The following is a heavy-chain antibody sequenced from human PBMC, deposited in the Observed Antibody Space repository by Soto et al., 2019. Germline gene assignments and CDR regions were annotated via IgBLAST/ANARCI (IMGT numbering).Heavy chain of an antibody. J-gene: IGHJ6*02. CDR1: GDTFTGYY. CDR2: INPNSGGT. Sequence: ASVKVSCKASGDTFTGYYMHWVRQAPGQGLEWMGWINPNSGGTNYAQKFQGWVTMTRDTSISTAYMELSRLRSDDTAVYYCARATPTLYDFWSGPDDCYYGMDVWGQGTTVTVSS. D-gene: IGHD3-3*01. CDR3: ARATPTLYDFWSGPDDCYYGMDV. V-gene: IGHV1-2*04.